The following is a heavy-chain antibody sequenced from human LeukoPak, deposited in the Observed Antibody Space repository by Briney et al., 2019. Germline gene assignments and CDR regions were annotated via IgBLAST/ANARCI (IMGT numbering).Heavy chain of an antibody. CDR3: ARGHDFWKYYFDY. V-gene: IGHV4-59*08. Sequence: SETLSLTCTVSGDSISSYYWSWIRQPPGKGLEWIGYIYNSGGTKYNPSLKSRVTISVDTSKNQFSLKLSSVTAADTAVYYCARGHDFWKYYFDYWGQGTLVTVSS. D-gene: IGHD3-3*01. CDR2: IYNSGGT. J-gene: IGHJ4*02. CDR1: GDSISSYY.